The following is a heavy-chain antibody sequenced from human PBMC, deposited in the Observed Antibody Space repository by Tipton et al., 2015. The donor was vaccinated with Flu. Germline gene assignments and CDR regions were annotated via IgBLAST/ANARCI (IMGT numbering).Heavy chain of an antibody. Sequence: TLSLTCTVSGGSISSGDYYWSWIRQPPGKGLEWIGYIYYSGSTYYNPSLKSRVTISVDTSKNQFSLKLSSVTAADTAVYYCAREYYYDSSGYWRSLGLDYWGQGTLVTVSS. CDR2: IYYSGST. D-gene: IGHD3-22*01. V-gene: IGHV4-30-4*01. CDR1: GGSISSGDYY. J-gene: IGHJ4*02. CDR3: AREYYYDSSGYWRSLGLDY.